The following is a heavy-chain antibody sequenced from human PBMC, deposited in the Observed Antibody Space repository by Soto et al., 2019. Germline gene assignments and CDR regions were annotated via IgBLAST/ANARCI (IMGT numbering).Heavy chain of an antibody. Sequence: QDHLAQSGAEVKKPGSSVTVSCKASGGTFNSYGISWVRQAPGQGLDWMGVIIPLYGTVNYAQKFQGRVSMTADKSTSTAYMDLSSLRSADTAVYYCARVRVVLGVIPSHFGLWVQGTLFTVS. CDR1: GGTFNSYG. J-gene: IGHJ4*02. CDR3: ARVRVVLGVIPSHFGL. D-gene: IGHD3-10*01. CDR2: IIPLYGTV. V-gene: IGHV1-69*06.